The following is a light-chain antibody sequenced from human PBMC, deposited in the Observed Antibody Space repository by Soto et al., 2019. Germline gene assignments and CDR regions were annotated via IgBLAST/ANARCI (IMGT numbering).Light chain of an antibody. Sequence: QCVLPQPASGSGVAGEWSTISCTGTSSDVGSYNLVSWYQQHPGKAPKLMIYEVSKRPSGVSNRFSGSKSGNTASLTISGLQAEDEADYYCCSYAGSSTFSYVFGTGTKVTVL. V-gene: IGLV2-23*02. CDR3: CSYAGSSTFSYV. CDR1: SSDVGSYNL. J-gene: IGLJ1*01. CDR2: EVS.